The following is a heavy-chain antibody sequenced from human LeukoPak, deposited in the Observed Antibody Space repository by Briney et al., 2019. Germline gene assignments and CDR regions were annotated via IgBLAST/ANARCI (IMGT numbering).Heavy chain of an antibody. V-gene: IGHV3-15*01. CDR3: TTGTSTRWYYYMDV. CDR2: IKSKTDGGTT. CDR1: GFTFSNAW. Sequence: GGSLRLSCAASGFTFSNAWMSWVRQAPGKGLEWVGRIKSKTDGGTTDYAAPVKGRFTISRDDSKNTLYLQMNSLKTEDTAEYYCTTGTSTRWYYYMDVWGKGTTVTVSS. D-gene: IGHD5-24*01. J-gene: IGHJ6*03.